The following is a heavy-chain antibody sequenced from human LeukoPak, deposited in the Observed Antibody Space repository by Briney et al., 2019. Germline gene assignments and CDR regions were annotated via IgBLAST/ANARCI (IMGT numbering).Heavy chain of an antibody. D-gene: IGHD3-10*01. Sequence: TRSLTCAVSGGSISSSAYSWSWIRQPRGKGLEWIGYIYHSGSAYYDPSLKSRVTISLDRSKNQFSLKLSSVTAADTAMYYCARVSMSVVRGVTIKYFDYWGQGTLVTVSS. V-gene: IGHV4-30-2*01. CDR3: ARVSMSVVRGVTIKYFDY. J-gene: IGHJ4*02. CDR1: GGSISSSAYS. CDR2: IYHSGSA.